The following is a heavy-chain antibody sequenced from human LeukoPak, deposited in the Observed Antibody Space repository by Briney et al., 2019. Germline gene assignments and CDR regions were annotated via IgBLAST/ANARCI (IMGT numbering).Heavy chain of an antibody. J-gene: IGHJ4*02. Sequence: PSETLSLTCTVSGGSIRSYYWSWIRQPPGKGLEWIGYLYYSGSTNYNPSLKSRVTISVDTSKTQFSLKLDSVTAADTAVYYCASLADYGSGSYHFDYWGQGTLVTVSS. D-gene: IGHD3-10*01. V-gene: IGHV4-59*01. CDR2: LYYSGST. CDR1: GGSIRSYY. CDR3: ASLADYGSGSYHFDY.